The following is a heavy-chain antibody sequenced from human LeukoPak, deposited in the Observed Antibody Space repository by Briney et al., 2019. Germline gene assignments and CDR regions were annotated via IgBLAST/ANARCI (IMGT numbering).Heavy chain of an antibody. Sequence: GESLQISCKGSGYSFTSYWIGWVRQMPGKGLEWMGIIYPGDSDTRYSPSFQGQVTISADQSISTAYLQWSSLKASDTAMYYCARLGYDSSGYRTYYFDYWGQGTLVTVSS. V-gene: IGHV5-51*01. J-gene: IGHJ4*02. CDR1: GYSFTSYW. D-gene: IGHD3-22*01. CDR3: ARLGYDSSGYRTYYFDY. CDR2: IYPGDSDT.